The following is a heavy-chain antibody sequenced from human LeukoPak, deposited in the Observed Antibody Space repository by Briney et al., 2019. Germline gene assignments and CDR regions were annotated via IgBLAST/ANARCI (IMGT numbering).Heavy chain of an antibody. CDR3: ARGNWKKAGSLDY. V-gene: IGHV3-23*01. J-gene: IGHJ4*02. CDR2: ISGSGGST. CDR1: GFTFSSHA. D-gene: IGHD1-1*01. Sequence: PGGSLRLSCAASGFTFSSHAMSWVRQAPGKGLEWVSVISGSGGSTYYADSVKGRFTISRDNAKNSLYLQMNSLRAEDTAVYYCARGNWKKAGSLDYWGQGTLVTVSS.